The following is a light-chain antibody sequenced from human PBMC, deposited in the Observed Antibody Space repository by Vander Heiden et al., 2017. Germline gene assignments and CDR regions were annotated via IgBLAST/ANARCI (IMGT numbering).Light chain of an antibody. Sequence: DVLMTLSPLSLPVTRGQPASSSCRSRQSLVFSDGNTYLNLFQQRPGQSPRRLIYKVSDRDSGVPDRFSGSGSGTDFTLKISRVEAEDVGVYFCMQGTHWPYTFGQGTKLEI. CDR2: KVS. CDR1: QSLVFSDGNTY. V-gene: IGKV2-30*01. J-gene: IGKJ2*01. CDR3: MQGTHWPYT.